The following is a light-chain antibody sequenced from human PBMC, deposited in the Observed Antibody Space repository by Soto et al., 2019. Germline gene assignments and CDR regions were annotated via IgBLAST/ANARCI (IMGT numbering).Light chain of an antibody. V-gene: IGKV1-5*03. CDR1: QSVSSW. CDR2: KAS. CDR3: QQHRSYPVT. Sequence: IQMTQSPSTLSASVGVRVIITCRASQSVSSWLAWYQHKPGKAPNLLIYKASRLASGVPSRFSGSGSGTEFTLTISSLQPDDFATYYCQQHRSYPVTFGQGTRLEIK. J-gene: IGKJ5*01.